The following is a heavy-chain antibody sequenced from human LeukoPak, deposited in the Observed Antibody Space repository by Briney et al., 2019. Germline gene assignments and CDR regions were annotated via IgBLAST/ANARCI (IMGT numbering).Heavy chain of an antibody. Sequence: GESLKISCKGSGFSFSTYWIAWVRQMPGKGLEWMGIILPGDSDTRYSPSFEGQVTISADKSINTAYLQWSSLKASDTAMYYCARHQLIHSRRAFDIWGQGTMVTVSS. CDR2: ILPGDSDT. CDR1: GFSFSTYW. V-gene: IGHV5-51*01. CDR3: ARHQLIHSRRAFDI. D-gene: IGHD6-13*01. J-gene: IGHJ3*02.